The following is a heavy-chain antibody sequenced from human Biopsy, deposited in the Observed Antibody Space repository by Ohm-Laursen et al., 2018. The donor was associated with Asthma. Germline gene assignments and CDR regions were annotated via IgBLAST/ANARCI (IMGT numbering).Heavy chain of an antibody. J-gene: IGHJ6*02. V-gene: IGHV3-33*08. Sequence: SLRLSCAASGFTFSGYTMNWVRQAPGKGLEWVAVIWYDGGYKDNADSVRGRFTISRDNSKNMLYLQMNSLRAEDTAVYYCARDLGTSRMDVWGQGTTVTVSS. CDR2: IWYDGGYK. CDR1: GFTFSGYT. CDR3: ARDLGTSRMDV. D-gene: IGHD1-1*01.